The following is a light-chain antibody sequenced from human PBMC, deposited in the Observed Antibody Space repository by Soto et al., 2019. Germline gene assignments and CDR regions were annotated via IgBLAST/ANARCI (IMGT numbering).Light chain of an antibody. CDR2: GAS. Sequence: EIVLTQSPGTLSSSPGERAALSCRASQSVSYNYLAWYQQKPGQAPRLLIYGASFRATGIPDRFSGSGSGTDFTLTITRLEPEDLAVYYCQQYGTSPPYTFGQGTKLEIK. J-gene: IGKJ2*01. CDR1: QSVSYNY. CDR3: QQYGTSPPYT. V-gene: IGKV3-20*01.